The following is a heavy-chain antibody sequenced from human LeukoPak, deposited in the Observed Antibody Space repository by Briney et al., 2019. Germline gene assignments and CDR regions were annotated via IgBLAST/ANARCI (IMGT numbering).Heavy chain of an antibody. J-gene: IGHJ4*02. CDR2: IWYDESNK. CDR3: AKDAYIGNGSGDY. CDR1: GFTFNNYG. V-gene: IGHV3-33*06. D-gene: IGHD3-10*01. Sequence: GGSLRLSCAASGFTFNNYGMHWVRQAPGRGLEWVAVIWYDESNKDYADSVKGRFIISRDNSKNMLYLQMNSLRAEDTAVYYCAKDAYIGNGSGDYWGQGTLVTVSS.